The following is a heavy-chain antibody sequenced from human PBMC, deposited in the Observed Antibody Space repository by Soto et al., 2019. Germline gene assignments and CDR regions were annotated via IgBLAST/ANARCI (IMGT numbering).Heavy chain of an antibody. V-gene: IGHV1-18*01. J-gene: IGHJ4*02. Sequence: QVQLVQSGGEVKKPGASVTVSCKASGYTFINYHITWVRHAPGQGLEWMAWINTYNGMTDYAQRFQGRVTMTRDTSTSTAKRELRNLGADDTAVYFCAKSPRGEMATDWGPGTRVTCSS. CDR2: INTYNGMT. D-gene: IGHD5-12*01. CDR3: AKSPRGEMATD. CDR1: GYTFINYH.